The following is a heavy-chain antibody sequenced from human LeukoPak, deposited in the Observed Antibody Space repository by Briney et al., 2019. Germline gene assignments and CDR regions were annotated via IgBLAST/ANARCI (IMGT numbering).Heavy chain of an antibody. V-gene: IGHV3-30-3*01. CDR3: ARDRARGYSYIDY. J-gene: IGHJ4*02. Sequence: PGGSLRLSCAASGFTFSSYAVHWVRQAPGKGLEWGAVISYDGSNKYYADSVKGRFTISRDNSKNTLYLQMNSLRAEDTAVYYCARDRARGYSYIDYWGQGTLVTVSS. CDR1: GFTFSSYA. CDR2: ISYDGSNK. D-gene: IGHD5-18*01.